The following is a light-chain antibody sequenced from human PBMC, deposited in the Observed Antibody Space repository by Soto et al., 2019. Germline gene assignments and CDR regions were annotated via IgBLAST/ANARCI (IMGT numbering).Light chain of an antibody. CDR2: AAS. V-gene: IGKV1-6*01. Sequence: IQMTQSPSTLSASVGDRVTITCRASQGIRNDLGWYQQKPGKAPELLIYAASSLQSGVPSRFSGSGSATDFTLTISSLQPEDFATYYCLQDYNYPRTFGQGTKVDIK. CDR1: QGIRND. CDR3: LQDYNYPRT. J-gene: IGKJ1*01.